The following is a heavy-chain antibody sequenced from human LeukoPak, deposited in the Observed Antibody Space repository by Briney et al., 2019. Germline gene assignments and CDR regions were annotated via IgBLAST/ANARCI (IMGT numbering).Heavy chain of an antibody. J-gene: IGHJ4*02. V-gene: IGHV4-59*08. D-gene: IGHD2-15*01. Sequence: EPSETLSLTCTVSGVSISGYLWTWIRQPPGKGLEWIGDIYYSGTTNYNPSLNSRVTISVDTSKNQFSLNLISVTAADTAVYFCAASSRGYSVFWGQGTLVTVSS. CDR3: AASSRGYSVF. CDR1: GVSISGYL. CDR2: IYYSGTT.